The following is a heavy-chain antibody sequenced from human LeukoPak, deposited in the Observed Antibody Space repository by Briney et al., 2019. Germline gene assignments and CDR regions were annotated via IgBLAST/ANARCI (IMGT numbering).Heavy chain of an antibody. CDR2: ISSSSSYI. Sequence: GGSLRLSCAASGFTFSSYSMNWVRQAPGKGLEWVSSISSSSSYIYYADSVKGRFTISRDNAKNSLYLQMNSLRAEDTAVYYCARGLYCSSTSCDYYYGMDVWGQGTTVTVSS. J-gene: IGHJ6*02. D-gene: IGHD2-2*01. CDR3: ARGLYCSSTSCDYYYGMDV. CDR1: GFTFSSYS. V-gene: IGHV3-21*04.